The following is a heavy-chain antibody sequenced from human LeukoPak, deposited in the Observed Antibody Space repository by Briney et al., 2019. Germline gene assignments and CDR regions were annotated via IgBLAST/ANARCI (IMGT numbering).Heavy chain of an antibody. CDR2: ISYDGSNK. V-gene: IGHV3-30*18. Sequence: GGSLRLSCAASGFTFSSYGMHWVRQAPGKGLEWVAVISYDGSNKYYADSVKGRFTISRDNSKNTLYLQMNSLRAEDTAVYYCAKDLGMVRPYGMDVWGQGTTVTVSS. D-gene: IGHD3-10*01. J-gene: IGHJ6*02. CDR3: AKDLGMVRPYGMDV. CDR1: GFTFSSYG.